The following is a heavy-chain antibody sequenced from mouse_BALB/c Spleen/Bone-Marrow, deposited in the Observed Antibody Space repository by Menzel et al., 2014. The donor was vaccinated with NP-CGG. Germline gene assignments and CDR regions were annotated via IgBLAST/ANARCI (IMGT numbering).Heavy chain of an antibody. CDR2: IDPANGNT. J-gene: IGHJ3*01. Sequence: EVKLQESGAELVKPGASVKLSCTASGFNIKDTYMHWVKQRPEQGLEWIGRIDPANGNTKYDPKFQGKATITAYTSSNTAYLQLSSLTSEDTAIYYCASYYYGSSSFAYWGQGTLVTVSA. CDR3: ASYYYGSSSFAY. D-gene: IGHD1-1*01. V-gene: IGHV14-3*02. CDR1: GFNIKDTY.